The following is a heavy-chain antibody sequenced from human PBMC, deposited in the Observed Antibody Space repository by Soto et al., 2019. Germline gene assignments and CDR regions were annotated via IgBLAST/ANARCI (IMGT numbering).Heavy chain of an antibody. CDR1: GFTFSSYW. V-gene: IGHV3-7*01. CDR2: IKQDGSEK. Sequence: GGPLRVHWAASGFTFSSYWMSWVRQATGKGLEWVANIKQDGSEKYYVDSVKGRFTISRDNAKNSLYLQMNSLRAEDTAVYYCARDSDSSSWYQGRWFDLWGQGTLVPVSS. CDR3: ARDSDSSSWYQGRWFDL. D-gene: IGHD6-13*01. J-gene: IGHJ5*02.